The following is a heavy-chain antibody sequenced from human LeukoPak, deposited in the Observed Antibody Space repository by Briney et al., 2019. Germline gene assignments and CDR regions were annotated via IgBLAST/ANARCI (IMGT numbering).Heavy chain of an antibody. D-gene: IGHD3-10*01. J-gene: IGHJ4*02. CDR3: ARGGGLWFGELYFYFDY. V-gene: IGHV4-30-2*01. Sequence: SQTLSLTCAVSGGSISSGGYSWSWIRQPPGKGLEWIGYIYHSGSTYYNPSLKSRVTISVDRSKNQFSLKLSPVTAADTAVYYCARGGGLWFGELYFYFDYWGQGTLVTVSS. CDR1: GGSISSGGYS. CDR2: IYHSGST.